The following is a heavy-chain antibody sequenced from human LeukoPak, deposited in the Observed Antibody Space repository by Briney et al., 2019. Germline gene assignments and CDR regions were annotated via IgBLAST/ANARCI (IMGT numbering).Heavy chain of an antibody. Sequence: PSETLSLTCAVYGGSFSGYYWSWIRQPPGKGLEWIGEINHSGSTNYNPSLKSRVTISVDTSKNQFSLKLSSVTAADTAVYYCARAGYYCSGGSCYLFYFDYWGQGTLVTVSS. CDR2: INHSGST. J-gene: IGHJ4*02. CDR3: ARAGYYCSGGSCYLFYFDY. V-gene: IGHV4-34*01. CDR1: GGSFSGYY. D-gene: IGHD2-15*01.